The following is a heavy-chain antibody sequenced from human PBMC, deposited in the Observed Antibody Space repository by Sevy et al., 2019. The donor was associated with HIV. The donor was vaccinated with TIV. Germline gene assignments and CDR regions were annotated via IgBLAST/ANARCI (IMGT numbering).Heavy chain of an antibody. CDR2: IYSGGST. D-gene: IGHD3-22*01. V-gene: IGHV3-53*01. CDR3: ARGLYDSSGYHPLDY. J-gene: IGHJ4*02. Sequence: GGSLRLSCAASGFTVSSNYMSWVRQAPGKGLEWVSVIYSGGSTYYADSVKGRFTISRDNSKNTLYLQMNSLRAEDTAVYYCARGLYDSSGYHPLDYWGQGTLVTVSS. CDR1: GFTVSSNY.